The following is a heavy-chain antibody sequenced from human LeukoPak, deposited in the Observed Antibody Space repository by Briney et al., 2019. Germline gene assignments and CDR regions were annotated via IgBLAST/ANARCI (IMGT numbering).Heavy chain of an antibody. D-gene: IGHD1-14*01. V-gene: IGHV1-69*05. J-gene: IGHJ5*02. CDR3: ARDQLTTTGHGFKNWFDP. Sequence: GSSVKVSCKASGGTFSSYAISWVRQAPGQGLEWMGRIIPIFGTANYAQKFQGRVTITTDESTSTAYMELSSLRSEDTAVYCCARDQLTTTGHGFKNWFDPWGQGTLVTVSS. CDR1: GGTFSSYA. CDR2: IIPIFGTA.